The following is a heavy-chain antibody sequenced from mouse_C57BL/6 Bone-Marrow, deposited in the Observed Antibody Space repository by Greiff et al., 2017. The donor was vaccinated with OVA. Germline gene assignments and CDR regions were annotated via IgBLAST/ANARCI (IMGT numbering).Heavy chain of an antibody. V-gene: IGHV7-1*01. CDR1: GFTFSDFY. J-gene: IGHJ2*01. D-gene: IGHD2-14*01. CDR2: SRNKANDYTT. Sequence: EVLLVESGGGLVQSGRSLRLSCATSGFTFSDFYMEWVRQAPGQGLEWIAASRNKANDYTTKYSASVKGRFIVSRDTSQSILNLEENALRAEDTAIYYCARDGYFNGDFDDWGQGTTLTVSS. CDR3: ARDGYFNGDFDD.